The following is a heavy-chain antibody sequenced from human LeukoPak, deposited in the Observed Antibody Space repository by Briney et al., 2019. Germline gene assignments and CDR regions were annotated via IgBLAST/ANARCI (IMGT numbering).Heavy chain of an antibody. V-gene: IGHV3-23*01. D-gene: IGHD3-22*01. Sequence: PGGSLRLSCAASGFTFSSYFMSWVRQAPGKGLEWVSSISGSGGKTYYTDSVKGRFTISRDNSKNMLYLQMNSLRAEDTAVYYCARAAYDSTGYLTLWGQGTLVTVSS. J-gene: IGHJ4*02. CDR3: ARAAYDSTGYLTL. CDR1: GFTFSSYF. CDR2: ISGSGGKT.